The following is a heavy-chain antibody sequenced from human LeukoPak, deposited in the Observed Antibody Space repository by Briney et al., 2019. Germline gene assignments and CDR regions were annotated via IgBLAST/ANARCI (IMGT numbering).Heavy chain of an antibody. CDR1: GGSISSNY. CDR3: AGRAQTTGWSFDY. Sequence: SGTLSLTCIVSGGSISSNYWSWIRQPAGKGLEWIGQIHTSGSTNYNPSLKSRVAMSVDTSKNQFSLELSSVTAADTAVYYCAGRAQTTGWSFDYWGQGALVTVSS. D-gene: IGHD6-19*01. J-gene: IGHJ4*02. CDR2: IHTSGST. V-gene: IGHV4-4*07.